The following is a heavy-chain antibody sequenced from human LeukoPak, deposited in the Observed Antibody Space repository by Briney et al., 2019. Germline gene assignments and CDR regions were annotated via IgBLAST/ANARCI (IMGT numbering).Heavy chain of an antibody. CDR1: GFTFSSYA. CDR2: ISGSGGST. V-gene: IGHV3-23*01. Sequence: GGSLRLSCAASGFTFSSYAMSWVRQAPGKGLEWVSAISGSGGSTYYADSVKGRFTISRDNSKNTLYLQMNSLRAEDTAVYYCAKRLYDSSGYYPFDYWGQGTLATVSS. D-gene: IGHD3-22*01. CDR3: AKRLYDSSGYYPFDY. J-gene: IGHJ4*02.